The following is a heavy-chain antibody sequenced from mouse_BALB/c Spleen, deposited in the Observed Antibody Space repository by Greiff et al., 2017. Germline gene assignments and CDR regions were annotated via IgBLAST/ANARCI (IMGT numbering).Heavy chain of an antibody. CDR1: GFTFTDYY. J-gene: IGHJ3*01. CDR2: IRNKANGYTT. V-gene: IGHV7-3*02. Sequence: EVQRVESGGGLVQPGGSLRLSCATSGFTFTDYYMSWVRQPPGKALEWLGFIRNKANGYTTEYSASVKGRFTISRDNSQSILYLQMNTLRAEDSATYYCARDYYGSSYGAYWGQGTLVTVSA. D-gene: IGHD1-1*01. CDR3: ARDYYGSSYGAY.